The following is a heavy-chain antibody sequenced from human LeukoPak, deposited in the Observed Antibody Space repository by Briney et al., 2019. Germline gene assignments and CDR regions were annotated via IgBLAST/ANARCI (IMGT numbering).Heavy chain of an antibody. J-gene: IGHJ4*02. Sequence: GGSLRLYCAASGFTFSDYYMSWIRQAPGKGLEWVSYISSSGSTIYYADSVKGRFTISRDNAKNSLYLQMNSLRAEDTAVYYCASRYCSGGSCYDYWGQGTLVTVSS. CDR3: ASRYCSGGSCYDY. V-gene: IGHV3-11*01. D-gene: IGHD2-15*01. CDR1: GFTFSDYY. CDR2: ISSSGSTI.